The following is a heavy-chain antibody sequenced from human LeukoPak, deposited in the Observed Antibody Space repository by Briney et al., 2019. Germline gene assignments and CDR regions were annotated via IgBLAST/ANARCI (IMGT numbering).Heavy chain of an antibody. J-gene: IGHJ5*02. V-gene: IGHV3-23*01. Sequence: GGSLRLSCAASGFTFSSYWMHWVRQAPGKGLEWVSAISGSGGSTYYADSVKGRFTISRGNSKNTLYLQMNSLRAEDTAVYYCAKQPYSLTPRNWNYDQGGWFDPWGQGTLVTVSS. D-gene: IGHD1-7*01. CDR1: GFTFSSYW. CDR3: AKQPYSLTPRNWNYDQGGWFDP. CDR2: ISGSGGST.